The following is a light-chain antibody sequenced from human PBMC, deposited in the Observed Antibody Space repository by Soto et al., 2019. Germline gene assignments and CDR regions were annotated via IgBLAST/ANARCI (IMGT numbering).Light chain of an antibody. V-gene: IGKV2-28*01. CDR1: QSLLHSNGYNY. CDR2: LGS. Sequence: DIVMTQSPLSLPVTPGEPASISCRSSQSLLHSNGYNYLDWYLQKPGQSPQLLIYLGSNRASGVPDRFSGSGAGTDFTLTISRVEAENVGVYYCMQALQTPMYTFGQGTKLEI. CDR3: MQALQTPMYT. J-gene: IGKJ2*01.